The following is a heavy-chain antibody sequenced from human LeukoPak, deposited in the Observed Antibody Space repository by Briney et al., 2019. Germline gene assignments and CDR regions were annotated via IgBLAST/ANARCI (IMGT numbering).Heavy chain of an antibody. J-gene: IGHJ4*02. CDR1: GFTFSGYA. CDR2: ITAGGDGT. D-gene: IGHD1-1*01. CDR3: AKSHASIWNVYDY. V-gene: IGHV3-23*01. Sequence: GGSLRLSCAASGFTFSGYAMSWVRLAPGKGLEWVSAITAGGDGTYYADSVKGRFTISRDDLKNMVFLQMNSLRAEDTAIYYCAKSHASIWNVYDYWGQGTLVTVSS.